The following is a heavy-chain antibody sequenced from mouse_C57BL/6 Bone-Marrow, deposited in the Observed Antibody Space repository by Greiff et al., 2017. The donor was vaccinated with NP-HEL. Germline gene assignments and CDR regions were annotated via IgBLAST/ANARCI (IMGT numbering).Heavy chain of an antibody. J-gene: IGHJ4*01. CDR3: ARGRTYYGNFYAMDY. CDR2: IWTGGGT. V-gene: IGHV2-9-1*01. Sequence: QVQLKQSGPGLVAPSQSLSITCTVSGFSLTSYAISWVRQPPGKGLEWLGVIWTGGGTNYNSALKSRLSISKDNSKSQVFLKMNSLQTDDTARYYCARGRTYYGNFYAMDYWGQGTSVTVSS. CDR1: GFSLTSYA. D-gene: IGHD2-10*01.